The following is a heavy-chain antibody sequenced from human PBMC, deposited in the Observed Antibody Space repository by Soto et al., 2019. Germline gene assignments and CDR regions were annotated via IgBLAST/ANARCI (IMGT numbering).Heavy chain of an antibody. CDR3: ASDQGDYVWGSYRYPSEDYGMDV. CDR2: IYSGGST. Sequence: PGGSLRLSCAASGFTVSSNYMSWVRQAPGKGLEWVSVIYSGGSTYYADSVKGRFTISRDNSKNTLYLQMNSLRAEDTAVYYCASDQGDYVWGSYRYPSEDYGMDVWGQGTTVTVSS. V-gene: IGHV3-53*01. D-gene: IGHD3-16*02. CDR1: GFTVSSNY. J-gene: IGHJ6*02.